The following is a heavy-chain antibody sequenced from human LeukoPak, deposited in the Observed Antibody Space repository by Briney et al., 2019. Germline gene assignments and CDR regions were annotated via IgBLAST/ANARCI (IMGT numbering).Heavy chain of an antibody. V-gene: IGHV1-69*13. J-gene: IGHJ4*02. CDR2: ILPIFGTA. CDR3: ARCLTGPGLKNPFDY. Sequence: SVKVSCKASGDSFKSYVINWVRQAPGQGLEWMGGILPIFGTANYAQKFQGRVTITADESTSTAYMELSSLRSEDTAVYYCARCLTGPGLKNPFDYWGQGTLVTVSS. D-gene: IGHD1-14*01. CDR1: GDSFKSYV.